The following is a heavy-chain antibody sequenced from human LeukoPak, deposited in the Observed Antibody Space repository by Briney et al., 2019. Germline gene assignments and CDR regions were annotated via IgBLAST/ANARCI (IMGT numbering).Heavy chain of an antibody. CDR1: GFKFDDYG. CDR3: ARDPRPIW. Sequence: PGGSLRLSCTASGFKFDDYGMTWVRQAPGKGLEWVSDINWNGDSRGYAHSVRGRFTIYRDNSKNSLYLQMNSLRAEDTAVYYCARDPRPIWWGQGTLVTVSS. D-gene: IGHD3-9*01. CDR2: INWNGDSR. J-gene: IGHJ4*02. V-gene: IGHV3-20*04.